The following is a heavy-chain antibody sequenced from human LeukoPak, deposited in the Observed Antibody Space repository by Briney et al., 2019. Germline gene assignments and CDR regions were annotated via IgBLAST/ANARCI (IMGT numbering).Heavy chain of an antibody. J-gene: IGHJ4*02. D-gene: IGHD6-19*01. V-gene: IGHV3-33*08. CDR3: ARPPVAASYYFDY. Sequence: GGSLRLSCAASGFTFNHHAMHWVRRSPGKGLEWAAVIWSDGSNKYYADSVKGRFTISRDNSKNTLYLQINTLRAGPPAVYYCARPPVAASYYFDYWGQGTLVTVSS. CDR1: GFTFNHHA. CDR2: IWSDGSNK.